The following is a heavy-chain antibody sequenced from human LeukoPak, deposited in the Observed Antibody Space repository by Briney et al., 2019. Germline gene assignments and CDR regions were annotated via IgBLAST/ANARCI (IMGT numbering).Heavy chain of an antibody. Sequence: SETLSLTCAVSGGSINSLYWGWIRQPPGKGLEGIGDIYYTGRNNYNPSLKSRVTISVDTSKNLLSLTLTSVLAADTAIYYCVRRDTGWNYFDYWGQGVLLTVSS. CDR1: GGSINSLY. D-gene: IGHD6-19*01. CDR2: IYYTGRN. V-gene: IGHV4-59*08. CDR3: VRRDTGWNYFDY. J-gene: IGHJ4*02.